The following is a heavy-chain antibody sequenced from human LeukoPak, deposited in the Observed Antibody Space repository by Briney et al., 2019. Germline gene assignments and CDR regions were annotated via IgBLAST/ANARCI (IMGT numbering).Heavy chain of an antibody. CDR3: ARGGSRVVTYGNFDY. CDR1: GYTFTSYA. J-gene: IGHJ4*02. V-gene: IGHV1-18*01. CDR2: ISTYSGNT. Sequence: ASVKVSCKPSGYTFTSYALSWVRQAPGQGLEWMGWISTYSGNTNYAQKLQGRITMTIETSTSTAYMELRSLRSDDTAVNYCARGGSRVVTYGNFDYWGQGTLVTVSS. D-gene: IGHD2-21*02.